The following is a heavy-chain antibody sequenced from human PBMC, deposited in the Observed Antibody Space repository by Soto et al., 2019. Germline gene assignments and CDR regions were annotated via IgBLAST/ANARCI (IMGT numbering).Heavy chain of an antibody. D-gene: IGHD3-10*01. J-gene: IGHJ6*02. V-gene: IGHV1-18*04. CDR1: GYTFTSYG. CDR3: ARSRLGPGPGNYYGMDV. Sequence: ASVKVSCKASGYTFTSYGISWVRQAPGQGLEWMGWISAYNGNTNYAQKLQGRVTMTTDTSTSTAYMELRSLRSDGTAVYYCARSRLGPGPGNYYGMDVWGQGTTVTVSS. CDR2: ISAYNGNT.